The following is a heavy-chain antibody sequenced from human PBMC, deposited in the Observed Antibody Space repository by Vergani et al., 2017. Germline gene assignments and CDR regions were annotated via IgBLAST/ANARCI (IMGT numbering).Heavy chain of an antibody. J-gene: IGHJ5*02. Sequence: QVQLQESGPGLMKPSETLSLTCAVSGYSISSGYYWGWIRQPPGKGLEWIGSIYHSGSTYYNPSLKSRVTISVDTSKNQFSLKLSSVTAADTAVYYCASLGWILKRGWFDPWGQGTLVTVSS. D-gene: IGHD5-12*01. CDR3: ASLGWILKRGWFDP. V-gene: IGHV4-38-2*01. CDR1: GYSISSGYY. CDR2: IYHSGST.